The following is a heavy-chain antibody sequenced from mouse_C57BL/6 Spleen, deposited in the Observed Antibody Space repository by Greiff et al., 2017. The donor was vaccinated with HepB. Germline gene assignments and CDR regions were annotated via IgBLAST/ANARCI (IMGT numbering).Heavy chain of an antibody. CDR2: ISSGSSTI. CDR3: AGGGIYDYDGRAFDV. J-gene: IGHJ1*03. CDR1: GFTFSDYG. D-gene: IGHD2-4*01. Sequence: EVKLMESGGGLVKPGGSLKLSCAASGFTFSDYGMHWVRQAPEKGLEWVAYISSGSSTIYYADTVKGRFTISRDNAKNTLFLQMTSLRSEDTAMYYCAGGGIYDYDGRAFDVWGTGTTVTVSS. V-gene: IGHV5-17*01.